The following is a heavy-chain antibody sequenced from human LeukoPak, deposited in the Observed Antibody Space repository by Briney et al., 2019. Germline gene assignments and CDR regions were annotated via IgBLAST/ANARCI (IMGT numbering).Heavy chain of an antibody. CDR1: GFTFSRYW. V-gene: IGHV3-30-3*01. CDR2: ISYDGSNK. Sequence: GGSLRLSCAASGFTFSRYWMHWVRQAPGKGLEWVAVISYDGSNKYYADSVKGRFTISRDNSKNTLYLQMNSLRAGDTAMYYCANAAVYYYSGMDVWGQGTTVTVSS. D-gene: IGHD6-25*01. CDR3: ANAAVYYYSGMDV. J-gene: IGHJ6*02.